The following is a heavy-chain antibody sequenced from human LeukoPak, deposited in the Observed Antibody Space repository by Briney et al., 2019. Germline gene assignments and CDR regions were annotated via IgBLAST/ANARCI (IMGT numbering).Heavy chain of an antibody. CDR1: GGSISSGGYS. CDR2: IYHSGST. D-gene: IGHD6-19*01. Sequence: SQTLSLTCAVSGGSISSGGYSWSWIRQPPGKGLEWIGYIYHSGSTYYNPSLKSRVTMSVDTSKYQFSLKLSSVTAADTAVYYCATRAVPGTPYYLDYWGQGTQVTVSS. CDR3: ATRAVPGTPYYLDY. J-gene: IGHJ4*02. V-gene: IGHV4-30-2*02.